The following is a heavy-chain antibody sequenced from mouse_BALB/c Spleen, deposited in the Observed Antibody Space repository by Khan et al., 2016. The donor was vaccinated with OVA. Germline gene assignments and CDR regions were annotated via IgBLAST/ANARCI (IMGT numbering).Heavy chain of an antibody. J-gene: IGHJ4*01. D-gene: IGHD2-14*01. CDR1: GYTFTTAG. V-gene: IGHV9-4*02. Sequence: QVQLKESGPELKKPGETVWISCKASGYTFTTAGIQWVQKMPGKGLKWIGWIYTHSGVPKYAEDFKGRFAFSLEFSVNTAYLLITHLTNDATTTYFGARGGAAYYRNDGGAMEYWGQGTSVTVSS. CDR3: ARGGAAYYRNDGGAMEY. CDR2: IYTHSGVP.